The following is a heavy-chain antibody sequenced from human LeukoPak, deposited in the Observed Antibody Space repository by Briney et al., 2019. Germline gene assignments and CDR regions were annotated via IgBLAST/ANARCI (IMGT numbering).Heavy chain of an antibody. Sequence: PSQTLSLTCTVSGVSINNPNYCWSWVRQPPGKGLEWVGYGYCNGRTYYNPSLRSRLTMAVDTSNNQFSLELSSVTAADTAVYYCTRAYWIGFHFDSRGQGILVSVSS. CDR2: GYCNGRT. D-gene: IGHD3-3*01. CDR1: GVSINNPNYC. J-gene: IGHJ4*02. CDR3: TRAYWIGFHFDS. V-gene: IGHV4-30-4*08.